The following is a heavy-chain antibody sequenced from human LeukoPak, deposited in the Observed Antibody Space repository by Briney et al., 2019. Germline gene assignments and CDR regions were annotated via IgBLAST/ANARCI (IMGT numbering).Heavy chain of an antibody. Sequence: PGGSLRLSCAASGFTFSSYGMHWVRQAPGKGLEWVAVIWYDGSNKYYADSVKGRFTISRDNSKNTLYLQMNSLRAEDTAVYYCARKGLLPPVVGDYWGQGTLVTVPS. J-gene: IGHJ4*02. V-gene: IGHV3-33*01. CDR1: GFTFSSYG. D-gene: IGHD2-15*01. CDR3: ARKGLLPPVVGDY. CDR2: IWYDGSNK.